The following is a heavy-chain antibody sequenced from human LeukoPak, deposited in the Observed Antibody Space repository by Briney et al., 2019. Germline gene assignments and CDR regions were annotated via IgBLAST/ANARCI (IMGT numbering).Heavy chain of an antibody. CDR1: GYSFTSYW. J-gene: IGHJ6*04. V-gene: IGHV5-51*01. CDR3: ARQKYSSGWYRDYYGMDV. CDR2: IYPGDSDT. Sequence: GESLKISCKGSGYSFTSYWIGWVRQMPGKGLEWMGIIYPGDSDTRYSPSFQGQVTISADKSISTAYLQWSSLKASDTAMYYCARQKYSSGWYRDYYGMDVWGKGTTVTVS. D-gene: IGHD6-19*01.